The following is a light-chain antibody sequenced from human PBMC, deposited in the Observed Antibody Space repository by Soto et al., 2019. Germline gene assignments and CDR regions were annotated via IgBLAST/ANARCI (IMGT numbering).Light chain of an antibody. CDR1: QTIYSN. V-gene: IGKV3-15*01. CDR3: QQYEAVVT. Sequence: IGMTQSPATLSVSPGERVTLSCRASQTIYSNVAWYQQRPGQSPRLLIYHASSRATGIPDRFSGSGSGTDFTLTISRLEPEDVAVYYCQQYEAVVTFGQGTKVAI. J-gene: IGKJ1*01. CDR2: HAS.